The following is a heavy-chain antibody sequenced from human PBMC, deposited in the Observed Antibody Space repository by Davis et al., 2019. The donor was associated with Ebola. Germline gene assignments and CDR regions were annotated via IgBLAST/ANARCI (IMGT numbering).Heavy chain of an antibody. J-gene: IGHJ6*02. CDR2: IYSGGST. V-gene: IGHV3-66*01. Sequence: GESLKISCAASGFTFSSYSMTWVRQAPGKGLEWVSVIYSGGSTYYADSVKGRFTISRDNSKNTLYLQMNSLRAEDTAVYYCARIYCSSTSCYYGMDVWGQGTTVTVSS. CDR3: ARIYCSSTSCYYGMDV. D-gene: IGHD2-2*01. CDR1: GFTFSSYS.